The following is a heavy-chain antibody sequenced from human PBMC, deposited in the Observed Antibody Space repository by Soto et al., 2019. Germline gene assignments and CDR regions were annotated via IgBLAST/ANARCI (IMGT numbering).Heavy chain of an antibody. Sequence: PGGSLRLSCAASGFTFSSYAMSWVRQAPGKGLEWVSAISGSGGSTYYADSVKVRFTISRDNSKNTLYLQMNSLRAEDTAVYYCAKAPRLLWFGELFVPIDYWGQGTLVTVSS. D-gene: IGHD3-10*01. J-gene: IGHJ4*02. CDR2: ISGSGGST. CDR3: AKAPRLLWFGELFVPIDY. CDR1: GFTFSSYA. V-gene: IGHV3-23*01.